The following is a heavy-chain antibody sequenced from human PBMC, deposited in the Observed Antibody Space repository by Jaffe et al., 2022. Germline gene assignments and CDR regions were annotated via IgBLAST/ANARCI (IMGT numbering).Heavy chain of an antibody. D-gene: IGHD2-2*01. Sequence: EVQLLESGGGLVQPGGSLGLSCAASGFTFSSYGMTWVRQAPGKGLEWVSGISGGGSSTYYVDSVKGRFTISRDNSKSTVYLQMNSLRAEDTAIYYCAKARTNMPKVFDSWGQGTLVTVSS. CDR2: ISGGGSST. V-gene: IGHV3-23*01. J-gene: IGHJ4*02. CDR3: AKARTNMPKVFDS. CDR1: GFTFSSYG.